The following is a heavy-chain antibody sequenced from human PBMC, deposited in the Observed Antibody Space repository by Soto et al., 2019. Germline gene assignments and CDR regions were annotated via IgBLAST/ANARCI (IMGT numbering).Heavy chain of an antibody. V-gene: IGHV1-8*02. CDR2: MNPSNGNT. Sequence: QEQLVQSGAEVKNPGASVKVSCKASGYTFSNYYINWVRQATGQGLEWVGWMNPSNGNTGYAQKFQGRVTMTRNTSITTAYMELSSLRSEDTAIYFCARAWTRVTVTTPFGHWGQGTLVTVSS. CDR3: ARAWTRVTVTTPFGH. CDR1: GYTFSNYY. D-gene: IGHD4-17*01. J-gene: IGHJ4*02.